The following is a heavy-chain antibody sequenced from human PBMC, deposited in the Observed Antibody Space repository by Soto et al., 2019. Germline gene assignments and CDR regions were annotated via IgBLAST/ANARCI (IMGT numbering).Heavy chain of an antibody. D-gene: IGHD2-2*02. J-gene: IGHJ6*02. Sequence: GGSLRLSCAASGFTFSSYSMNWVRQAPGKGLEWVSYISSSSSTIYYADSVKGRFTISRDNAKNSLYLQMNSLRDEDTAVYYCARDEMVGCSSTSCYTGYYYYGMDVWGQGTTVTVSS. CDR1: GFTFSSYS. CDR2: ISSSSSTI. CDR3: ARDEMVGCSSTSCYTGYYYYGMDV. V-gene: IGHV3-48*02.